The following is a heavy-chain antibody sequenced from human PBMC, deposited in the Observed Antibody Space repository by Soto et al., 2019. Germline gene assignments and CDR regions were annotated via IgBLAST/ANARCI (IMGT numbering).Heavy chain of an antibody. D-gene: IGHD3-3*01. V-gene: IGHV3-30*04. CDR1: GFTFSSYA. CDR3: ASGVVYDAFDI. CDR2: ISYDGSNK. J-gene: IGHJ3*02. Sequence: GGSLRLSCAASGFTFSSYAMHWVRQAPGKGLEWVAVISYDGSNKYYADSVKGRFTISRDNSKNTLYLQMNSLRAEDTAVYYCASGVVYDAFDIWGQGTMVTVSS.